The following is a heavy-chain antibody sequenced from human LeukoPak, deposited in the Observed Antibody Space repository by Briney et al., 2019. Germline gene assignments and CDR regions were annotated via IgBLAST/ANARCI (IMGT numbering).Heavy chain of an antibody. V-gene: IGHV4-61*02. CDR1: GGSISSGSYY. J-gene: IGHJ4*02. CDR2: IYTSGST. CDR3: ARRESYGSGSIDY. Sequence: PSETLSLTCTVSGGSISSGSYYWSWIRQPAGKGLEWIGRIYTSGSTNYNPSLKSRVTISVDTSKNQFSLKLSSVTAADTAVYYCARRESYGSGSIDYWGQGTLVTVSS. D-gene: IGHD3-10*01.